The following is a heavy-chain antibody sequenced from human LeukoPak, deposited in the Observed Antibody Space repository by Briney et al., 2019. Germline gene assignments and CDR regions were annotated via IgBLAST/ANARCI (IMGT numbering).Heavy chain of an antibody. D-gene: IGHD1-26*01. CDR1: GYTFTSYA. J-gene: IGHJ4*02. CDR3: ARALTPRGSLDY. CDR2: INPNSGGT. Sequence: GASVNVSCKASGYTFTSYAMHWVRQAPGQGLEWMGWINPNSGGTNYAQKFQGWVTMTRDTSISTAYMELSRLRSDDTAVYYCARALTPRGSLDYWGQGTLVTVSS. V-gene: IGHV1-2*04.